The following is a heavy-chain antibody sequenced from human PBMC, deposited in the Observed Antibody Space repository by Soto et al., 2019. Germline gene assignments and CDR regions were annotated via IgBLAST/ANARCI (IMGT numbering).Heavy chain of an antibody. CDR3: ARDRGYSSSWSQPDYYYYGMDV. V-gene: IGHV4-59*01. CDR1: GGSISSYY. CDR2: IYYSGST. D-gene: IGHD6-13*01. Sequence: QVQLQESGPGLVKPSETLSLTCTVSGGSISSYYWSWIRQPPGKGLEWIGYIYYSGSTNYNPSLKSRVTISVDTSKNQFSLKLRSVTAADTAVYYCARDRGYSSSWSQPDYYYYGMDVWGQGTTVTVSS. J-gene: IGHJ6*02.